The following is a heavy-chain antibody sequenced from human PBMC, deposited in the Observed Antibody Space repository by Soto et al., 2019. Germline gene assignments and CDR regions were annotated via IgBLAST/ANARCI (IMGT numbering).Heavy chain of an antibody. J-gene: IGHJ4*02. V-gene: IGHV3-23*01. CDR1: GFTFKDYA. Sequence: EVQLLQSGGGLEQPGGSLRLSCAASGFTFKDYAMSWVRQAPGKGLEWVSSIGPSGTNTYVADSVRGRFTXSRXXXEXXXXXXXXXXXXXXXAIYYCAXXYTSGWYDXDSWGQGTLVTVSS. CDR2: IGPSGTNT. D-gene: IGHD6-19*01. CDR3: AXXYTSGWYDXDS.